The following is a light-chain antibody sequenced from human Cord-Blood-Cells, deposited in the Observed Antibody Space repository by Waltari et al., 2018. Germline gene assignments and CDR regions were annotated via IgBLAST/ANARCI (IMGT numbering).Light chain of an antibody. CDR1: SSDAGGYNY. V-gene: IGLV2-8*01. J-gene: IGLJ1*01. Sequence: QSALTQPPSASGSPGQSVTISCTGTSSDAGGYNYVSWYKQHPGKAPKLMIYEVSKRPSGVPDRFSGSKSGNTASLTVSGLQAEDEADYYCSSYAGSNNPYVFGTGTKVTVL. CDR2: EVS. CDR3: SSYAGSNNPYV.